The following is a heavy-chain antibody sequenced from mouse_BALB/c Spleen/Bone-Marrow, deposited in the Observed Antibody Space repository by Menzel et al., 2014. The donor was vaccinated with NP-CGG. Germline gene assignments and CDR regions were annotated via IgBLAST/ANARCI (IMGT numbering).Heavy chain of an antibody. CDR3: ARGSYYEGAMDY. CDR1: GFSLTSYG. D-gene: IGHD1-1*01. Sequence: QVQLQQSGPGLVSPSQRLSITCTVSGFSLTSYGVHWVRQPPGKVLEWLGVIWAGGSTNYNSALMSRLSISKDNSKSQVFLKMNSLQTDDTAMYYCARGSYYEGAMDYWGQGTSVTVSS. CDR2: IWAGGST. J-gene: IGHJ4*01. V-gene: IGHV2-9*02.